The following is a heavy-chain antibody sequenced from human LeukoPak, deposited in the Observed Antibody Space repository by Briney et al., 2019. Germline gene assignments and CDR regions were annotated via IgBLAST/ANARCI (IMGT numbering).Heavy chain of an antibody. CDR1: GGSFSGYY. J-gene: IGHJ4*02. CDR2: INHSGST. D-gene: IGHD3-22*01. Sequence: SETLSLTCAVYGGSFSGYYWSWIRHPPGKGLEWIGEINHSGSTNYNPSLTSRVTISVDTSKNQFSLKLSSVTAADTAVYYCARGRRGRYYDSSGYHFDYWGQGTLVTVSS. CDR3: ARGRRGRYYDSSGYHFDY. V-gene: IGHV4-34*01.